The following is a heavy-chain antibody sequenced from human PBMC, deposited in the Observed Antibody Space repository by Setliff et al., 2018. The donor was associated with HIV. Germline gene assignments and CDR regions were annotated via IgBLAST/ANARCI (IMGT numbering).Heavy chain of an antibody. Sequence: PSETLSLTCIVSGGSINSSSYYWAWIRQPPGKGLEWIGSIYYSGSTYYNPSLKSRVTISVDTSKNHFSLKLSSVTAADTAVYYCARHKTNYDFYAFDVWGQGTMVTVSS. D-gene: IGHD3-3*01. V-gene: IGHV4-39*01. J-gene: IGHJ3*01. CDR3: ARHKTNYDFYAFDV. CDR1: GGSINSSSYY. CDR2: IYYSGST.